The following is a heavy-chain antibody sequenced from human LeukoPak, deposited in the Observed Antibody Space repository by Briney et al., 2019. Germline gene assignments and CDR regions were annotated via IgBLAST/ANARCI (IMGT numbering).Heavy chain of an antibody. D-gene: IGHD2-2*01. CDR2: INHSGST. V-gene: IGHV4-34*01. CDR3: ARGYLGYCSSTSCYPGRRFDP. J-gene: IGHJ5*02. CDR1: GGSFSGYY. Sequence: PSETLSLTCAVYGGSFSGYYWSWIRQPPGKGLEWIGEINHSGSTNSTPSLKSRVTISVDTSKNQFSLKLSSVTAADTAVYYCARGYLGYCSSTSCYPGRRFDPWGQGTLVTVSS.